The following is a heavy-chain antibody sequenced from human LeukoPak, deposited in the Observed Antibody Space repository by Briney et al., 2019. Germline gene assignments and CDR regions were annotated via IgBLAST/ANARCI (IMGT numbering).Heavy chain of an antibody. CDR2: IIPILGIA. Sequence: SVKVSCKASGGTFSSYTISWVRQAPGQGLEWMGRIIPILGIANYAQKFQGRVTITADKSTSTAYMELRSLRSDDTAVYYCAKDWWGFPRGGFDYWGQGTLVTVSS. D-gene: IGHD2-15*01. CDR1: GGTFSSYT. V-gene: IGHV1-69*04. CDR3: AKDWWGFPRGGFDY. J-gene: IGHJ4*02.